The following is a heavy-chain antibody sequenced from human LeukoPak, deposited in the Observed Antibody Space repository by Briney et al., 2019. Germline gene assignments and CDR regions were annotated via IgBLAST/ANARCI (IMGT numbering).Heavy chain of an antibody. V-gene: IGHV3-7*05. CDR3: SLEGSSWYRYFQH. Sequence: GGSLRLSCAASGFTFSGYWMDWVRQAPGKGLEWVANIKQDGSEKYYVDSVKGRFTISRDNAKNSLYLQMNSLRAEDTAVYYSSLEGSSWYRYFQHWGQGTLVTVSS. CDR1: GFTFSGYW. J-gene: IGHJ1*01. D-gene: IGHD6-13*01. CDR2: IKQDGSEK.